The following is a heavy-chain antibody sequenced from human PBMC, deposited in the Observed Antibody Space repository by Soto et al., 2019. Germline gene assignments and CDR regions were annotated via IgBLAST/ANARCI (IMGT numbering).Heavy chain of an antibody. V-gene: IGHV1-3*01. Sequence: ASVKVSCKASGYTFISYDMHWVRQAPGQRLEWMGWINAGNGNTKYSQKFQGRVTITRDTSASTAYMELSSLRSEDTAVYYCARVSGYNVIDYWGQGTLVTVSS. D-gene: IGHD5-12*01. J-gene: IGHJ4*02. CDR2: INAGNGNT. CDR3: ARVSGYNVIDY. CDR1: GYTFISYD.